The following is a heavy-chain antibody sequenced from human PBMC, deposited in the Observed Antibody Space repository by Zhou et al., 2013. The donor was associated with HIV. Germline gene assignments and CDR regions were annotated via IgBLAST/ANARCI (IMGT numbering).Heavy chain of an antibody. CDR3: ARARSSWNWSMDV. CDR2: SIIVEAP. CDR1: GGSFSDYY. J-gene: IGHJ6*03. D-gene: IGHD6-13*01. Sequence: QVQLQQWGAGLLKPSEILSLTCAVYGGSFSDYYWSWIRHAPRGRGWSGLGKSIIVEAPTTSPSLKSRVSISIDASKKQFSLKVTSVTAADTAVYFCARARSSWNWSMDVWGKGPRSPSP. V-gene: IGHV4-34*01.